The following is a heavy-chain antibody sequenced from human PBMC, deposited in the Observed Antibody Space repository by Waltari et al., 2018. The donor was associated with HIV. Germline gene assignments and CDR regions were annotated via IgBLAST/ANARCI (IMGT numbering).Heavy chain of an antibody. Sequence: EVLLVDSGGGLVQPGGSLRLSCVVSCFTFSDYSMNWVRQDPGKGLEWVSYISGSSSDIYYADSVKCRFTISRDNPKKSLYLHMNSLRDEDTAVYYCARDGLNWGQGTLVTVSS. V-gene: IGHV3-48*02. CDR1: CFTFSDYS. CDR3: ARDGLN. CDR2: ISGSSSDI. J-gene: IGHJ4*02.